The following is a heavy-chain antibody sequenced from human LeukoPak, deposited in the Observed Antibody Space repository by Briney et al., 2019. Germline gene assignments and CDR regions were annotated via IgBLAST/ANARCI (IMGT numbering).Heavy chain of an antibody. V-gene: IGHV3-7*01. CDR3: ATTYYDFWSGYYTGYYFDY. CDR1: GFTFDDYG. J-gene: IGHJ4*02. CDR2: IKQDGSEK. Sequence: QSGGSLRLSCAASGFTFDDYGMSWVRQAPGKGLEWVANIKQDGSEKYYVDSVKGRFTISRDNAKNSLYLQMNSLRAEDTAVYYCATTYYDFWSGYYTGYYFDYWGQGTLVTVSS. D-gene: IGHD3-3*01.